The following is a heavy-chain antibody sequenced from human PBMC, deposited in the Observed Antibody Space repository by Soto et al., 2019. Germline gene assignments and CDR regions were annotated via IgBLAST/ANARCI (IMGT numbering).Heavy chain of an antibody. CDR2: INHSGST. CDR3: ARGGPRYQLLTSGPRKYNWFDP. Sequence: PSETLSLTCAVYGGSFSGYYWSWIRQPPGKGLEWIGEINHSGSTNYNPSLKSRVTISVDTSKNQFSLKLSSVTAADTAVYYCARGGPRYQLLTSGPRKYNWFDPWGQGTLVTVSS. J-gene: IGHJ5*02. V-gene: IGHV4-34*01. D-gene: IGHD2-2*01. CDR1: GGSFSGYY.